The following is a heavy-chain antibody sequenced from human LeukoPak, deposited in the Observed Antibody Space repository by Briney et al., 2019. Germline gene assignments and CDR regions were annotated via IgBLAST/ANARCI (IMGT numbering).Heavy chain of an antibody. CDR1: GYTFTSCD. Sequence: GASVKVSCKASGYTFTSCDINWVRQATGQGLEWMGWMNPNSGNTGYAQKFQGRVTMTRNTSISTAYMELSSLRSEDTAVYYCARGSLGSSWYILDYWGQGTLVTVSS. CDR3: ARGSLGSSWYILDY. J-gene: IGHJ4*02. V-gene: IGHV1-8*01. CDR2: MNPNSGNT. D-gene: IGHD6-13*01.